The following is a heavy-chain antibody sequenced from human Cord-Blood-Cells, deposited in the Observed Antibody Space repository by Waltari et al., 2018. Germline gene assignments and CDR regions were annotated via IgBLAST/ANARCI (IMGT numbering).Heavy chain of an antibody. CDR3: AGGRVEAKYDILAGDY. Sequence: QVQLQQWGAGLLKPSETLSLTCAVYGWSFSGYYWSWIRQPPGKGLEWIGEINHRGSSNNTPSLKGRVTISVDTSKNQFSLELSAVSAADTAVYYCAGGRVEAKYDILAGDYWGQGTLVTVAS. CDR1: GWSFSGYY. CDR2: INHRGSS. D-gene: IGHD3-9*01. V-gene: IGHV4-34*01. J-gene: IGHJ4*02.